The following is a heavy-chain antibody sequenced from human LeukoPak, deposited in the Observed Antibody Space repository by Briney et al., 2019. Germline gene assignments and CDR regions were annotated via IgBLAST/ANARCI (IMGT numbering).Heavy chain of an antibody. CDR3: APEGYSYGHHSLHM. CDR1: GIPFINAW. J-gene: IGHJ3*02. V-gene: IGHV3-15*01. CDR2: IKKQGDGGTT. D-gene: IGHD5-18*01. Sequence: GGSLRLSCAASGIPFINAWMTWVRQTPGKGLEWVGRIKKQGDGGTTDYGAPVQGRFSISRDDSNSTLYLQMDSLKIEDTAVYYCAPEGYSYGHHSLHMWGQGTMVTVSS.